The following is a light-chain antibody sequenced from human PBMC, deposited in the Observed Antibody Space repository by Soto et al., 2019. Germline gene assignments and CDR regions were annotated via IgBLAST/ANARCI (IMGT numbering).Light chain of an antibody. Sequence: DIVMTHSPVSLPATPLDVASISCRASQSVSRYLAWYQQKPGQAPRLLIYGASNRATGIPDRFSGSGSGTDFTLTISRLEPEDFAVYYCQQYGSSGTFGQGTQLEIK. CDR3: QQYGSSGT. CDR1: QSVSRY. J-gene: IGKJ5*01. V-gene: IGKV3-20*01. CDR2: GAS.